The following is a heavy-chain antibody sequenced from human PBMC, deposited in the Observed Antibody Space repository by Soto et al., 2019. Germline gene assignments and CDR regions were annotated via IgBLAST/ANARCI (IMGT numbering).Heavy chain of an antibody. CDR1: EGPSGGLV. D-gene: IGHD3-16*01. CDR3: ATPARDFYGPFYQHSGLDV. Sequence: QVQLVQSGPEVKKTGSSMKVSCKAPEGPSGGLVVTGVERPPGQGLGGLGGFIPNSGAPNYPQNFQGRVSITADEVTTTIYMELKGLRSEDTAVYYCATPARDFYGPFYQHSGLDVWGQGTRLTVSS. V-gene: IGHV1-69*01. CDR2: FIPNSGAP. J-gene: IGHJ6*02.